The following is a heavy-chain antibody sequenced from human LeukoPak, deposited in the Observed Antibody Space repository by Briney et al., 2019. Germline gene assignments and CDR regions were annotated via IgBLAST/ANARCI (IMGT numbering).Heavy chain of an antibody. CDR2: ISGSGGST. V-gene: IGHV3-23*01. D-gene: IGHD3-22*01. CDR1: GFTFSSYA. J-gene: IGHJ4*02. CDR3: AKNPHPVYYDSSGYYGF. Sequence: GGSLRLSCAASGFTFSSYAMSWVRQAPGKGLEWVSAISGSGGSTYYADSVKGRFTISRDNPKNTLYLQMNSLRAEDTAVYCCAKNPHPVYYDSSGYYGFWGQGTLVTVSS.